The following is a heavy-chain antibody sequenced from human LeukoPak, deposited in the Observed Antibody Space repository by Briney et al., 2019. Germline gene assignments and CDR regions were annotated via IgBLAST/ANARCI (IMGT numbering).Heavy chain of an antibody. CDR1: GFTFSSYA. Sequence: PGGSLRLSCAASGFTFSSYAMSWVRQAPGKGLEWVSAISGSGGSTYYADSVKGRFTISRDNAKNSLYLQMNSLRAEDTAVYYCAIFIAVAGSVDYWGQGTLVTVSS. D-gene: IGHD6-19*01. CDR3: AIFIAVAGSVDY. J-gene: IGHJ4*02. V-gene: IGHV3-23*01. CDR2: ISGSGGST.